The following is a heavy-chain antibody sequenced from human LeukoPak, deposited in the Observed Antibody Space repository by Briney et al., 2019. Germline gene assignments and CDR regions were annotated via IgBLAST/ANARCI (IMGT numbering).Heavy chain of an antibody. D-gene: IGHD4-11*01. Sequence: GGSLRFSCAASGFTFSSNSMNWVRKAPGKGLEWVSYISSSSSNIYYADSVKGRFTISRDNAKNSLYLQMNSLRAEDTAVYYCARAGYSNYYWGQGTLVTVSS. CDR1: GFTFSSNS. CDR3: ARAGYSNYY. J-gene: IGHJ4*02. V-gene: IGHV3-48*01. CDR2: ISSSSSNI.